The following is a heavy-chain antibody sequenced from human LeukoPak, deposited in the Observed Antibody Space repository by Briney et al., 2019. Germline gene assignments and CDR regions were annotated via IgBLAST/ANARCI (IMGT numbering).Heavy chain of an antibody. Sequence: PGGSLRLSCAASGFTFSSYWMNWARQAPGKGLEWVSAISGSGGTAYYADSVRGRFTISRDNSKNTLYLQVNSLRAEDTTVYYCAKDRLPNYHSAYGIDGLGQGPTVTVFS. V-gene: IGHV3-23*01. CDR3: AKDRLPNYHSAYGIDG. CDR1: GFTFSSYW. J-gene: IGHJ6*02. CDR2: ISGSGGTA. D-gene: IGHD1-7*01.